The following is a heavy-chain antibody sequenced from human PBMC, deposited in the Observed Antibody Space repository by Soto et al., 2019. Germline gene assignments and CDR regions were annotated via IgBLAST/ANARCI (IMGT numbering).Heavy chain of an antibody. V-gene: IGHV2-5*02. D-gene: IGHD3-10*01. J-gene: IGHJ6*02. CDR3: AHRLLGSEYYYYGMDV. CDR1: GFSLSTSGVG. CDR2: IYWDDDK. Sequence: QITLKESGPTLVKPTQTLTLTCTFSGFSLSTSGVGVGWIRQPRGKALEWLALIYWDDDKRYSPSLKSRLTITKDTSKNQVVLTMTNMDPVDTATYYCAHRLLGSEYYYYGMDVWGQGTTVTVSS.